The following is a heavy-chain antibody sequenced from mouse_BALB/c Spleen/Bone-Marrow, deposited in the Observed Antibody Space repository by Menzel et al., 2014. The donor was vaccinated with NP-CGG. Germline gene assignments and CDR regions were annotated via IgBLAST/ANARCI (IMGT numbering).Heavy chain of an antibody. CDR3: AREPHYYAMDY. CDR1: GFSLTGYG. Sequence: QVQLQQSGPGLVAPSQSLSIPCTVSGFSLTGYGLNWVRQPPGKGLEWLGMIWGDGSTDYNSALKSRLSISKDNSKSQVFLKMNSLQTDDTARYYCAREPHYYAMDYWGQGTSVTVSS. V-gene: IGHV2-6-7*01. CDR2: IWGDGST. J-gene: IGHJ4*01.